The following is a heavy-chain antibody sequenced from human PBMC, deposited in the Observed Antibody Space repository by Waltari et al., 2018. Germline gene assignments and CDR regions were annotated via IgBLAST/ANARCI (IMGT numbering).Heavy chain of an antibody. CDR2: IIPIFGTA. CDR3: ASRGIAAAGHFQH. CDR1: GGTFSSYA. J-gene: IGHJ1*01. V-gene: IGHV1-69*14. Sequence: QVQLVQSGAEVKKPGSSVTVSFTASGGTFSSYAISWVRQAPGQVLEWMGGIIPIFGTANDAQKFQGRVTITADKSTSTAYMELSSLRSEDTAVYYCASRGIAAAGHFQHWGQGTLVTVSS. D-gene: IGHD6-13*01.